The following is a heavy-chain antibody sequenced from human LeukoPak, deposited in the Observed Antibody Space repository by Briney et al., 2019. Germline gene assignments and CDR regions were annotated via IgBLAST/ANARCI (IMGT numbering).Heavy chain of an antibody. J-gene: IGHJ6*03. CDR1: GFSFSDYY. Sequence: GGSLRLSCAASGFSFSDYYMGWIRQAPGKGLEWVSYISSSGSTVDYADSVKGRFTISRDNAENSIFLLMNSLRAEDTAVYYCVRGRYSNYYYYYYYMDVWGKGTTVTVSS. V-gene: IGHV3-11*01. CDR2: ISSSGSTV. CDR3: VRGRYSNYYYYYYYMDV. D-gene: IGHD4-11*01.